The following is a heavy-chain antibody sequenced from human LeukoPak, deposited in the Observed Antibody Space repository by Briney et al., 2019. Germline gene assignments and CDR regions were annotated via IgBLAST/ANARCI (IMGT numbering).Heavy chain of an antibody. CDR3: ARGPDDIVVVPLDY. D-gene: IGHD2-2*01. CDR1: GGSFSGYY. CDR2: INESGNT. J-gene: IGHJ4*02. Sequence: SETLSLTCAVSGGSFSGYYWSWIRQPPGKGLEWIGEINESGNTNYNPSLKSRVTISVDTSKSQFSLKLSSVPAADTAVYYCARGPDDIVVVPLDYWGQGTLVTVSS. V-gene: IGHV4-34*01.